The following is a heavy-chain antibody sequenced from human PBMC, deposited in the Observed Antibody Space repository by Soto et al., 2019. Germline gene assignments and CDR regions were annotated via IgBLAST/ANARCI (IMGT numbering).Heavy chain of an antibody. CDR3: ARGGEEQEPFDY. Sequence: QVQLQESGPGLVKPSGTLSLTCAVSGGSISSSNWWSWVRQPPGKGLEWIGEIYHSGGTNYNPSLKSRVTISVDKSENQFSLKLSSVTAADTAVYYCARGGEEQEPFDYWGQGTLVTVAS. CDR2: IYHSGGT. V-gene: IGHV4-4*02. CDR1: GGSISSSNW. J-gene: IGHJ4*02. D-gene: IGHD1-1*01.